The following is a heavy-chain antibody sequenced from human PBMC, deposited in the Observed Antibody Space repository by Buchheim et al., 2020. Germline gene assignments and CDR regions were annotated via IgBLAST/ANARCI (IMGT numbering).Heavy chain of an antibody. CDR1: GFPFSSYS. Sequence: EVQLVESGGGLVKPGGSLRLSCAASGFPFSSYSMNWVRQAPGKGLEWVSSISSSSSYIHYADSVKGRFTISRDNAKNSLYLEMYSLRAEDTAVYYCARETYYYDTSGYYHYYFDYWGQGTL. J-gene: IGHJ4*02. V-gene: IGHV3-21*01. CDR3: ARETYYYDTSGYYHYYFDY. D-gene: IGHD3-22*01. CDR2: ISSSSSYI.